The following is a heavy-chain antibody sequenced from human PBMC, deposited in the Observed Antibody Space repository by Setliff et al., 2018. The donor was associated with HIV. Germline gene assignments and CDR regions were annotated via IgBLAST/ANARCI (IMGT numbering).Heavy chain of an antibody. D-gene: IGHD3-9*01. CDR3: ARDNGRYFDRGWFDP. CDR2: INSDGSSI. V-gene: IGHV3-74*01. J-gene: IGHJ5*02. Sequence: GGSLRLSCAASGFTFSGYWMHWVRQAPGKELVWVSRINSDGSSISYADSVKGRFTISRDNAKNTVYLQMNSLRAEDTAVYYCARDNGRYFDRGWFDPWGQGALVTVSS. CDR1: GFTFSGYW.